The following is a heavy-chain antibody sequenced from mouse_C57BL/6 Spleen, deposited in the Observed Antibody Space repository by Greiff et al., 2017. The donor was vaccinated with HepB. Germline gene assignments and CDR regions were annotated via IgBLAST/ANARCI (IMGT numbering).Heavy chain of an antibody. J-gene: IGHJ4*01. D-gene: IGHD1-1*01. CDR1: GFTFSDYG. V-gene: IGHV5-17*01. CDR3: ANLHYYGSSYGAMDY. Sequence: EVKLMESGGGLVKPGGSLKLSCAASGFTFSDYGMHWVRQAPEKGLEWVAYISSGSSTIYYADTVKGRFTNSRDNAKNTLFLQMTSLRSEDTAMYYCANLHYYGSSYGAMDYWGQGTSVTVSS. CDR2: ISSGSSTI.